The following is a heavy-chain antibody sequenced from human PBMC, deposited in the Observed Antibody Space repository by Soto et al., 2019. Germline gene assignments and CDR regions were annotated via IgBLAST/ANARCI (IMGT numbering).Heavy chain of an antibody. CDR3: ARGVYNAIFGVISLDY. V-gene: IGHV4-34*01. D-gene: IGHD3-3*01. Sequence: PSETLSLTCAVYGGSFSGYYWSWIRQPPGKGLEWIGEVNHSGSAHYNPSLRSRVTISVDTSKNQFSLRLSSVTAADTAIFYCARGVYNAIFGVISLDYWGRGTLVTVSS. J-gene: IGHJ4*02. CDR2: VNHSGSA. CDR1: GGSFSGYY.